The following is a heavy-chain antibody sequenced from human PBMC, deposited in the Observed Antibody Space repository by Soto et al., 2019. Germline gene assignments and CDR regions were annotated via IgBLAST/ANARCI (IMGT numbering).Heavy chain of an antibody. Sequence: GASVKVSCTASGYTFTSYGISCVRQAPGQGLEWMGWISAYNGNTNYAQKLQGRVTMTTDTSTSTAYMELRSLRSDDTAVYYCARARTLYGDSPYWGQGTLVTVSS. D-gene: IGHD4-17*01. CDR3: ARARTLYGDSPY. CDR1: GYTFTSYG. J-gene: IGHJ4*02. CDR2: ISAYNGNT. V-gene: IGHV1-18*01.